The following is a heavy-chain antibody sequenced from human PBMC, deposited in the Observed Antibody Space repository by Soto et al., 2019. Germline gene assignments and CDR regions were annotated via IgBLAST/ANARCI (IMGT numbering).Heavy chain of an antibody. D-gene: IGHD3-16*01. Sequence: PSETLSLPCDVSGASLSSYHCSWIRQPAGTGLEWIGRMQHTGNTNYNPSLKSRVTMSVDTSKNQISLKMTSVTAADTAVYFCAKDVSSRRWFDPWGQGILGTVSS. CDR1: GASLSSYH. CDR2: MQHTGNT. J-gene: IGHJ5*02. V-gene: IGHV4-4*07. CDR3: AKDVSSRRWFDP.